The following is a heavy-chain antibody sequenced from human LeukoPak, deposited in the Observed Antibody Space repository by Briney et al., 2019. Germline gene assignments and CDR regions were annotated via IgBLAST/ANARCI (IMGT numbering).Heavy chain of an antibody. CDR3: SKDLTSDFGGDLDP. Sequence: GGSLRLSRAASGFTFSSYGMHWVRQAPGKGLEWVAVILSDGSKEFYTDSVKGRFTISRDNSKNTLYLQMNSLRVEDAAVYYCSKDLTSDFGGDLDPWGQGTLVTVSS. CDR1: GFTFSSYG. V-gene: IGHV3-33*06. D-gene: IGHD3-10*01. J-gene: IGHJ5*02. CDR2: ILSDGSKE.